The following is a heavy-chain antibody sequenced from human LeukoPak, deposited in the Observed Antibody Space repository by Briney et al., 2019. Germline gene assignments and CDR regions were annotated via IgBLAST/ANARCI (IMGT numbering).Heavy chain of an antibody. CDR2: ISGGDGST. CDR1: GFTFSSYA. CDR3: SKGTVVVTGPLDY. J-gene: IGHJ4*02. Sequence: GGSLRLSCAASGFTFSSYAMSWVRLAPGKGLKWVSSISGGDGSTYYANSVKGRFTISRDNSKNSLYLQMNSLRTEDTALYNCSKGTVVVTGPLDYWGQGTLVTVSS. V-gene: IGHV3-23*01. D-gene: IGHD3-22*01.